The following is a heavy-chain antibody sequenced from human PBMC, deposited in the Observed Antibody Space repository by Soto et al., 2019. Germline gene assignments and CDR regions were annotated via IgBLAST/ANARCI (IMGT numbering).Heavy chain of an antibody. Sequence: EASVKVSCKASGYTFTSYAMHWVRQAPGQRLEWMGWINAGNGNTKYSQKFQGRVTITRDTSASTAYMELSSLRSEDTAVYYCGRVTIVATITSYYYYMDVWGKGTTVTVSS. CDR1: GYTFTSYA. J-gene: IGHJ6*03. CDR2: INAGNGNT. CDR3: GRVTIVATITSYYYYMDV. V-gene: IGHV1-3*01. D-gene: IGHD5-12*01.